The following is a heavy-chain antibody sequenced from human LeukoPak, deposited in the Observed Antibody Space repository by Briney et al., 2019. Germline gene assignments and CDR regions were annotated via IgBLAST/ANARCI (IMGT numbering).Heavy chain of an antibody. D-gene: IGHD2-8*01. V-gene: IGHV4-59*01. CDR2: IYYSGST. CDR3: AKDYSLMLYGRNYFDY. Sequence: SETLSLTCTVSGGSISSYYWSWIRQPPGKGLEWIGYIYYSGSTNYNPSLKSRVTISVDTSKNQFSLKLSSVTAADTAVYYCAKDYSLMLYGRNYFDYWGQGTLVTVSS. CDR1: GGSISSYY. J-gene: IGHJ4*02.